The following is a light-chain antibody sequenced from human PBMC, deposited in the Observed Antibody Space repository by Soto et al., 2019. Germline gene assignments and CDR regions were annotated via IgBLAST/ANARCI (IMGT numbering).Light chain of an antibody. CDR2: GAS. Sequence: EIVRTQSPATLSVSPGERVTLSCRSSQSVVNNLAGHQQKPGHAPSLLIYGASTTATGFPARCSGSGCGAEFALTISSLQSEDFAVYYCHQYDNSAWTFGQGTKVDI. J-gene: IGKJ1*01. CDR3: HQYDNSAWT. V-gene: IGKV3-15*01. CDR1: QSVVNN.